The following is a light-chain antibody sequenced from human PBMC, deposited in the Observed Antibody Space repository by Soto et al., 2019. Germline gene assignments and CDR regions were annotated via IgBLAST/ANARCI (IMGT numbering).Light chain of an antibody. Sequence: ETVLTQSPGTLSLSPGERATLSCRASQNFGNTFLAWYQQKPGQAPRLLIYGASDRATGIPDRFSGSGSGTDFTLTISRLEPEDFAVYYCQQYGSSPYTFGQGNKLEIK. J-gene: IGKJ2*01. V-gene: IGKV3-20*01. CDR2: GAS. CDR1: QNFGNTF. CDR3: QQYGSSPYT.